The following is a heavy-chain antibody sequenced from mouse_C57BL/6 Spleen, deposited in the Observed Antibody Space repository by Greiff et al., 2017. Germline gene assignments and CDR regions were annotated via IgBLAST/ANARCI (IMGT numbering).Heavy chain of an antibody. CDR3: ARSYYGSSYWYFDV. D-gene: IGHD1-1*01. CDR2: IYPGSGST. CDR1: GYTFTSYW. V-gene: IGHV1-55*01. Sequence: VQLQQPGAELVKPGASVKMSCKASGYTFTSYWITWVKQRPGQGLEWIGDIYPGSGSTNYNEKFKSKATMTVDTSSSKAYMQLRSLTSEDSAVYYCARSYYGSSYWYFDVWGTGTTVTVSS. J-gene: IGHJ1*03.